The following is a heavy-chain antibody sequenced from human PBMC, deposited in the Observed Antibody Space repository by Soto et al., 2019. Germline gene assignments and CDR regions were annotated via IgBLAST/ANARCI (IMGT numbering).Heavy chain of an antibody. D-gene: IGHD6-6*01. CDR3: ARESYSSSDINYYGMDV. V-gene: IGHV3-33*01. J-gene: IGHJ6*02. Sequence: PGGSLGLSCAASGFTFSSYGMHWVRQAPGKGLEWVAVIWYDGSNKYYADSVKGRFTISRDNSKNTLYLQMNSLRAEDTAVYYCARESYSSSDINYYGMDVWGQGTTVTVSS. CDR2: IWYDGSNK. CDR1: GFTFSSYG.